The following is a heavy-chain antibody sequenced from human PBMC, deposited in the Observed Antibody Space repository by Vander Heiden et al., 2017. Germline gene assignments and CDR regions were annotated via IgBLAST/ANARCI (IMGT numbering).Heavy chain of an antibody. V-gene: IGHV2-26*01. CDR2: VFSNDEE. J-gene: IGHJ6*02. CDR3: ARIRLGSSCWYDYYYYGMDV. D-gene: IGHD6-19*01. CDR1: GFSLSNARMA. Sequence: QVTLKESSPVLVKPTATLTLTCTVSGFSLSNARMAVSWIRQPPGKALEWLAHVFSNDEESYSTSLKSRLTISKDTSKSQVVLTMTNMDPVDTATYYCARIRLGSSCWYDYYYYGMDVWGQGTTVTVSS.